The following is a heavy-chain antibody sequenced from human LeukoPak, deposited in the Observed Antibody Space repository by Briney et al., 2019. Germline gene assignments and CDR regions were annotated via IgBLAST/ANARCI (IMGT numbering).Heavy chain of an antibody. Sequence: ASVKVSCKASGYTFTSYAMNWVRQAPGQGLEWMGWMNPNSGNTGYAQKFQGRVTMTRNTSISTAYMELSSLRSEDTAVYYCARWLQKSWFDPWGQGTLVTVSS. CDR3: ARWLQKSWFDP. D-gene: IGHD5-24*01. CDR2: MNPNSGNT. CDR1: GYTFTSYA. J-gene: IGHJ5*02. V-gene: IGHV1-8*02.